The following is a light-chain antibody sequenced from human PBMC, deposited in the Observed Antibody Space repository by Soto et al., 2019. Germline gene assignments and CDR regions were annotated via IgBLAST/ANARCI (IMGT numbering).Light chain of an antibody. V-gene: IGKV3-11*01. CDR2: DAS. Sequence: EIVLTQSPATLSLSPGERATLSRRASQSVSSYLAWYQQKPGQAPRLLIYDASNRATGIPARFSGSGSGTDFTLTISSLEPEDFAVYYCQQCYNWPQWTFGQGTKVDI. J-gene: IGKJ1*01. CDR3: QQCYNWPQWT. CDR1: QSVSSY.